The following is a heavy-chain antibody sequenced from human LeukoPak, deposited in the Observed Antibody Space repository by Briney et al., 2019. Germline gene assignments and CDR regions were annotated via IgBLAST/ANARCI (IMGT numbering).Heavy chain of an antibody. Sequence: GGSLRLSCAASAFTFSDYSMNWVRQAPGKGLEWISYISGRSSTIYYADSVRGRFTVSRDNAKNSMYLQMNSLRAEDTAVYYCARDRLTSGSYFFDYWGQGTLVTVSS. CDR2: ISGRSSTI. D-gene: IGHD1-26*01. J-gene: IGHJ4*02. V-gene: IGHV3-48*01. CDR3: ARDRLTSGSYFFDY. CDR1: AFTFSDYS.